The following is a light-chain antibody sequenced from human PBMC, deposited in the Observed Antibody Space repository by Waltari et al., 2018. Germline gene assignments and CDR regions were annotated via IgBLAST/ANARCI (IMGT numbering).Light chain of an antibody. V-gene: IGKV1-33*01. CDR2: DAS. J-gene: IGKJ5*01. CDR1: QDITNY. Sequence: DVQMTQSPSSLSVSVGDRVTITCQASQDITNYLNWYQQKTGKAPKLLIYDASNLETGVPSRFSGTGSGTHFTFIISGLQSEDVATYYCQQYDKPPIAFGQGTRLDIK. CDR3: QQYDKPPIA.